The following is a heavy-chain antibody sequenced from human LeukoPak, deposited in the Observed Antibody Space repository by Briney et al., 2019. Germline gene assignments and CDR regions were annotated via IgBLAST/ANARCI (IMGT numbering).Heavy chain of an antibody. V-gene: IGHV4-30-4*01. J-gene: IGHJ4*02. D-gene: IGHD6-19*01. CDR2: IYYSGST. CDR3: ARGGSSGWYDY. Sequence: SQTLPLTCTVSGGSISSGDYYWSWIRQPPGKGLEWIGYIYYSGSTYYNPSLKSRVTISVDTSKNQFSLKLSSVTAADTAVYYCARGGSSGWYDYWGQGTLVTVSS. CDR1: GGSISSGDYY.